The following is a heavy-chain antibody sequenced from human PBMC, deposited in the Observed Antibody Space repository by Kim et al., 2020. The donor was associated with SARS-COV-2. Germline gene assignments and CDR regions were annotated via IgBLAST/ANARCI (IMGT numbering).Heavy chain of an antibody. D-gene: IGHD2-15*01. J-gene: IGHJ4*02. V-gene: IGHV1-3*01. Sequence: ASVKVSCKASGYTFTSYAMHWVRQAPGQRLAWMGWINAGNGNTKYSQKFQGRVTITRDTSASTAYMELSSLRSEDTAVYYCARGYCSGGSCYPQHLDYWGQGTLVTVSS. CDR3: ARGYCSGGSCYPQHLDY. CDR1: GYTFTSYA. CDR2: INAGNGNT.